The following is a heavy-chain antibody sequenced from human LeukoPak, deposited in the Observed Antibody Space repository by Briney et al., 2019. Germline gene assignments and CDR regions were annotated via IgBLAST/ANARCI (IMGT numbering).Heavy chain of an antibody. V-gene: IGHV3-74*01. Sequence: GRSLRLSCAASGFTFSSYWMHWVRQAPGKGLVWVSRINSDGSSTSYADSVKGRFTISRDNAKNTLYLQMNSLRAEDTAVYYCARDTLYYGMDVWGQGTTVTVSS. D-gene: IGHD2-15*01. J-gene: IGHJ6*02. CDR2: INSDGSST. CDR1: GFTFSSYW. CDR3: ARDTLYYGMDV.